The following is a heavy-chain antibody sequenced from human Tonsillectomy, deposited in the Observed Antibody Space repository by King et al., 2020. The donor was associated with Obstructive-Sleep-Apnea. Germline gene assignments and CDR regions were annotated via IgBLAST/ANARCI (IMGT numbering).Heavy chain of an antibody. V-gene: IGHV4-59*01. J-gene: IGHJ4*02. CDR3: ARGSGWYSYFDY. D-gene: IGHD6-19*01. Sequence: VQLQESGPGLVKPSETLSLTCTVSGGSISSYYWSWIRPPPGKGLEWIGYIYYSGSTNYNPSLKSRVTISVDTSKNQFSLKLSSVTAADTAVYYCARGSGWYSYFDYWGQGTLVTVSS. CDR2: IYYSGST. CDR1: GGSISSYY.